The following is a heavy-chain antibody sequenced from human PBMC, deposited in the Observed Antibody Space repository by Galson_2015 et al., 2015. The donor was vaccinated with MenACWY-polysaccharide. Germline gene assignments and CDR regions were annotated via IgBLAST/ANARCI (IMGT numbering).Heavy chain of an antibody. CDR3: AMGQNAY. CDR2: ISDSTGRT. J-gene: IGHJ4*02. Sequence: SLRLSCEASGFTFSTYGMHWVRQAPGKGLEWVSCISDSTGRTRYADSVRGRFTISRDNSKNTLYLEMNSLRAEYTAVYFCAMGQNAYWGQGTLVTVPS. CDR1: GFTFSTYG. V-gene: IGHV3-23*01.